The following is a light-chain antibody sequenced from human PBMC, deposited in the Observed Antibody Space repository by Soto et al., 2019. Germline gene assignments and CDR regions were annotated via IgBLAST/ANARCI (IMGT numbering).Light chain of an antibody. CDR2: EVS. CDR1: SSDVGSYNL. CDR3: CSYAGSSTVGV. J-gene: IGLJ2*01. Sequence: QSALTQPASVSGSPGQSITISCTGTSSDVGSYNLVSWYQQHPGKAPKLMIYEVSKRPSGVSNRFSGSKSGNTASLTISGLQAEDEAEYYCCSYAGSSTVGVFGGGTKVTVL. V-gene: IGLV2-23*02.